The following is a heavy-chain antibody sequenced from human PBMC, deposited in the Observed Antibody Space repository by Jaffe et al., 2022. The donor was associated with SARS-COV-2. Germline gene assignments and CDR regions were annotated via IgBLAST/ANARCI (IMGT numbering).Heavy chain of an antibody. CDR3: ARLNYVRAPGLGDYYYGMDV. V-gene: IGHV4-39*01. CDR1: GGSISSSSYY. Sequence: QLQLQESGPGLVKPSETLSLTCTVSGGSISSSSYYWGWIRQPPGKGLEWIGSIYYSGSTYYNPSLKSRVTISVDTSKNQFSLKLSSVTAADTAVYYCARLNYVRAPGLGDYYYGMDVWGQGTTVTVSS. J-gene: IGHJ6*02. D-gene: IGHD3-16*01. CDR2: IYYSGST.